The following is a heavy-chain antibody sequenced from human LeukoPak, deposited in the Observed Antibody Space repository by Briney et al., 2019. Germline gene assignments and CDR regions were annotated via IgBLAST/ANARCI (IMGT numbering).Heavy chain of an antibody. CDR3: ARGGGLRFLEWLLKA. CDR2: IYHSGST. J-gene: IGHJ5*02. D-gene: IGHD3-3*01. Sequence: SETLSLTCAVSGYSISSGYYWGWIRQPPGKGLEWIGSIYHSGSTYYNPSLKSRVTISVDTSKDQFSLKLSSVTAADRAVYYWARGGGLRFLEWLLKAWGQGTLVTVSS. V-gene: IGHV4-38-2*01. CDR1: GYSISSGYY.